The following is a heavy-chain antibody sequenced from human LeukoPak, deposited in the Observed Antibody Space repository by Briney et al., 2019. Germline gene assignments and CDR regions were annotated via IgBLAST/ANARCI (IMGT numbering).Heavy chain of an antibody. CDR1: GFTFSSYG. CDR3: AKGGRYGSGSYYPDY. CDR2: IWYDGSNK. J-gene: IGHJ4*02. V-gene: IGHV3-33*06. D-gene: IGHD3-10*01. Sequence: GGSLRLSCAASGFTFSSYGTHWVRQAPGKGLEWVAVIWYDGSNKYYADSAKGRFTISRDNSKNTLYLQMNSLRAEDTAVYYCAKGGRYGSGSYYPDYWGQGTLVTVSS.